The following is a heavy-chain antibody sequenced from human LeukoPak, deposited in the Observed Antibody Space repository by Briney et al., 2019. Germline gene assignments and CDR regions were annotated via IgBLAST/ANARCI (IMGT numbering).Heavy chain of an antibody. Sequence: SVKVSCKASGGTFSSYGMNWVRQAPGQGLEWMGGIIPIFGTAKYAQKFQGRVTITADESTSTAYMELSSLRSEDTAMYYCARDLYYHGSGSYYRPGYWGQGTLVTVSS. D-gene: IGHD3-10*01. V-gene: IGHV1-69*13. CDR1: GGTFSSYG. CDR3: ARDLYYHGSGSYYRPGY. CDR2: IIPIFGTA. J-gene: IGHJ4*02.